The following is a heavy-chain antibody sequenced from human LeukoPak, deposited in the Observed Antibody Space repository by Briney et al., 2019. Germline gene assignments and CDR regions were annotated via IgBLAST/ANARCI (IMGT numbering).Heavy chain of an antibody. CDR1: GYSFTTYW. CDR2: IYPGDSDT. J-gene: IGHJ4*02. Sequence: GESLKISCKGSGYSFTTYWIGWVRQMPGKGLEWTGIIYPGDSDTRYSPSFQGQVTISADKSISTAYLQWSSLKASDTAMYYCARQYCSSTSCYWEPFDYWGQGTLVTVSS. V-gene: IGHV5-51*01. CDR3: ARQYCSSTSCYWEPFDY. D-gene: IGHD2-2*01.